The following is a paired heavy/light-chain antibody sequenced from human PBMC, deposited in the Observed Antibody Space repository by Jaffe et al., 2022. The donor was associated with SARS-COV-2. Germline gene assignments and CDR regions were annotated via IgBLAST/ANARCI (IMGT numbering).Light chain of an antibody. Sequence: DIVMTQSPDSLSVSLGERATIDCKSSQSVLYSSNNKNYLAWYQQKPGQPPKLLIYWASTRESGVPDRFSGSGSGTDFALTISSLQAEDVAVYYCQQYFDIPTFGGGTRVEIK. J-gene: IGKJ4*01. CDR2: WAS. CDR3: QQYFDIPT. CDR1: QSVLYSSNNKNY. V-gene: IGKV4-1*01.
Heavy chain of an antibody. D-gene: IGHD3-10*01. CDR3: TTVYNKSPT. CDR1: GFSFSKAW. V-gene: IGHV3-15*01. J-gene: IGHJ4*02. Sequence: EVQLVESGGDLVQPGGSLRLSCAASGFSFSKAWMNWVRQAPGKGLEWVARIKSKADGGTIDYVAPVKGRFTISRDDSTDTLYLQMNSLKTEDTAMYYCTTVYNKSPTWGQGTLVTVSS. CDR2: IKSKADGGTI.